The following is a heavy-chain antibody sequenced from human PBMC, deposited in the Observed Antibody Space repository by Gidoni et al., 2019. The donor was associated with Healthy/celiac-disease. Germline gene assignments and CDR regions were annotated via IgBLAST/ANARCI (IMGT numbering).Heavy chain of an antibody. D-gene: IGHD2-8*02. V-gene: IGHV4-30-4*01. CDR2: IYYSGIT. Sequence: QVQLQESGPGLVKPSPTLSLTCTVSGGSISSGDYYWSWSRQPPGKGLEWIGYIYYSGITYYNPSLKSRVTISVDTSKNQFSLKLSSVTAADTAVYYCARVLDYYYYMDVWGKGTTVTVSS. CDR3: ARVLDYYYYMDV. CDR1: GGSISSGDYY. J-gene: IGHJ6*03.